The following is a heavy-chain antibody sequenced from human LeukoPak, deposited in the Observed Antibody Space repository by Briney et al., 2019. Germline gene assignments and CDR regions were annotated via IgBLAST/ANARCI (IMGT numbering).Heavy chain of an antibody. CDR1: GFTFSDYY. CDR3: ARASITMIVVVHYGMDV. CDR2: ISSSGSTI. J-gene: IGHJ6*02. V-gene: IGHV3-11*01. D-gene: IGHD3-22*01. Sequence: KTGGSLRLSCAASGFTFSDYYMSWIRQAPGKGPEWVSYISSSGSTIYYADSVKGRFTISRDNAKNSLYLQMNSLRAEDTAVYYCARASITMIVVVHYGMDVWGQGTTVTVSS.